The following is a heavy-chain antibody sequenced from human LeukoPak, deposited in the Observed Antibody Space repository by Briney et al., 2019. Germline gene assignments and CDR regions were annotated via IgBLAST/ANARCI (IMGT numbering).Heavy chain of an antibody. Sequence: SVKVSCKTSGGTFSSHAINWVRQAPGQGLEWMGRIIPIFDSTNHAQSFQGRVTFTTDDSTNTAYMELSGLRYEDTAVYYCARGNYDFWAILDSWGQGTPVTVSS. CDR3: ARGNYDFWAILDS. CDR2: IIPIFDST. CDR1: GGTFSSHA. D-gene: IGHD3-3*01. V-gene: IGHV1-69*05. J-gene: IGHJ4*02.